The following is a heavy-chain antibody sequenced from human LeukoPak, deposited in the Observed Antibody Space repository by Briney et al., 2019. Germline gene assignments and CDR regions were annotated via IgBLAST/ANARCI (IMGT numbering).Heavy chain of an antibody. V-gene: IGHV4-59*01. J-gene: IGHJ4*02. Sequence: SETLSLTCTVSGGSISSYYWSWIRQPPGKGLEWIGYIYYSGSTNYNPSLKSRVTISVDTSKNQFSLKLSSVTAADTAVYYCARESTIFGVATLWGQGTLVTVSS. CDR2: IYYSGST. CDR1: GGSISSYY. CDR3: ARESTIFGVATL. D-gene: IGHD3-3*01.